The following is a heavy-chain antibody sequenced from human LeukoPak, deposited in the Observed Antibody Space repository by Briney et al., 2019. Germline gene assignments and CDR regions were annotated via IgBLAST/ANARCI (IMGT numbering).Heavy chain of an antibody. D-gene: IGHD1-26*01. J-gene: IGHJ6*02. Sequence: SGGDTYYADPVKGRFTISRDNSRNILYVQMSSLRAEDTAIYYCARTRITTRGYYYGLDVRGQGTMVTV. CDR3: ARTRITTRGYYYGLDV. CDR2: SGGDT. V-gene: IGHV3-23*01.